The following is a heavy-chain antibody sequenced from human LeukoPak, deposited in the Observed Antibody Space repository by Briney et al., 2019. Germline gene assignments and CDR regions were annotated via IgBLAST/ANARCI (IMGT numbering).Heavy chain of an antibody. D-gene: IGHD3-16*02. J-gene: IGHJ3*02. CDR3: ATDRKYDYVWGSYRAFDI. V-gene: IGHV1-24*01. Sequence: ASVKVSCKVSGYTLTELSMHWVRQAPGKGLEWMGGFDPEDGETIYAQKFQGRVTMTEDTSTDTAYMELSSLRSEDTAVYYCATDRKYDYVWGSYRAFDIWGQGTMVTVSS. CDR1: GYTLTELS. CDR2: FDPEDGET.